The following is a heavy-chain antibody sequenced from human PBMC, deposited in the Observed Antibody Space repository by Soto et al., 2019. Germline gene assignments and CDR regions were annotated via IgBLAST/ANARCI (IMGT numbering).Heavy chain of an antibody. V-gene: IGHV3-11*06. CDR3: VRGGGGGLLDP. Sequence: GGSLRLSCAGSGFTFGDSYMSWIRQAPGKGLEWLSYISPGSRYPAYADPVKGRFTISRDNDRRSLFLQRTSLTAEDTAMYYCVRGGGGGLLDPWGQGTMVTVSS. D-gene: IGHD2-15*01. CDR1: GFTFGDSY. CDR2: ISPGSRYP. J-gene: IGHJ5*02.